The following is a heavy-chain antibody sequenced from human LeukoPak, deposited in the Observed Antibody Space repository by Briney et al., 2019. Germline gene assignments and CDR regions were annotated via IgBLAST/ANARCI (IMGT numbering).Heavy chain of an antibody. CDR3: GRRGSGSYHVDY. CDR1: GFTFSGYG. Sequence: GGSLRLSCVASGFTFSGYGIHWVCQAPGKGLEWVALIWYDGGDKFYADSVKGRFTIARDNSKNTLYLQMNSLRADDTAVYYCGRRGSGSYHVDYWGQGNLVTVSS. J-gene: IGHJ4*02. V-gene: IGHV3-33*01. D-gene: IGHD1-26*01. CDR2: IWYDGGDK.